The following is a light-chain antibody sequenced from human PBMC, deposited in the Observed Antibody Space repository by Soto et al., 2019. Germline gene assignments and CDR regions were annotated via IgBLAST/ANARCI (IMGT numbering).Light chain of an antibody. Sequence: EIVLTQSPGSLSLSPGERATLSCRASQSVASTFFAWYQKKPGQAPRLLIYGASKRATGVPDRFSGSGSGTDFTLTISRLEPEDFAVYYCQQYMSSETFGQGTKVEI. CDR3: QQYMSSET. J-gene: IGKJ1*01. V-gene: IGKV3-20*01. CDR1: QSVASTF. CDR2: GAS.